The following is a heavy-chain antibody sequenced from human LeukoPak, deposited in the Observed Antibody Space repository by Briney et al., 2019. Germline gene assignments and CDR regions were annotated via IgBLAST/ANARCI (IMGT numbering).Heavy chain of an antibody. J-gene: IGHJ4*02. V-gene: IGHV3-23*01. CDR1: GFTFSNDD. CDR3: ARDRIDRVTQV. CDR2: LSGSGDRT. Sequence: GGSLRLSCAASGFTFSNDDMNWVRQAPGKGLEWVSGLSGSGDRTDYADSVKGRFTISRDNSENTLYLQMNSLRAEDTAVYYCARDRIDRVTQVWGQGTLVTVSS. D-gene: IGHD2-21*02.